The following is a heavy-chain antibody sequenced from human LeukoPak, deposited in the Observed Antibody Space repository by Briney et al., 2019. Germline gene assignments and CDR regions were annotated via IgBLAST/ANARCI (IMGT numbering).Heavy chain of an antibody. J-gene: IGHJ5*02. Sequence: SETLSLTCNVSDGSINAYYWTWIRQPPGKGLEWIGYIFYDGNTNYNPSLKSRITFSIGASRNYFSLKLSSVTAADTAVYYCASPSPGFDPWGQGTLVTVSS. V-gene: IGHV4-59*12. CDR3: ASPSPGFDP. CDR1: DGSINAYY. CDR2: IFYDGNT.